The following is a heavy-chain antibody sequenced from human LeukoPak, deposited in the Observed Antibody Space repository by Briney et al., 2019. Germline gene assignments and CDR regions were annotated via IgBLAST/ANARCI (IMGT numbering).Heavy chain of an antibody. D-gene: IGHD1-26*01. CDR2: IYYSGST. V-gene: IGHV4-59*08. CDR3: ARHVKGATNAFEI. Sequence: PSETLSLTCTASGGSISSYYWSWVRQPPGKGLEWIGHIYYSGSTSYNPSLKSRVTTLVDTSKNQFSLELSSVTAADTAVYYCARHVKGATNAFEIWGQGTMVTVSS. CDR1: GGSISSYY. J-gene: IGHJ3*02.